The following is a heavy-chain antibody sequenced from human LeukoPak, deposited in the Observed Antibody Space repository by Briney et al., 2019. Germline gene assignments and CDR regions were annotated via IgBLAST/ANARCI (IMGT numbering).Heavy chain of an antibody. CDR3: ARENRYSSGWPFDY. Sequence: GGSLRLSGAASGFTFSSDSMNWVRPAPGKGLEWVSSISSSSSYIYYADSVKGRFTISRDNAKNSLYLQMSSLRAEDTAVYYCARENRYSSGWPFDYWGQGTLVTVSS. CDR1: GFTFSSDS. CDR2: ISSSSSYI. D-gene: IGHD6-19*01. J-gene: IGHJ4*02. V-gene: IGHV3-21*01.